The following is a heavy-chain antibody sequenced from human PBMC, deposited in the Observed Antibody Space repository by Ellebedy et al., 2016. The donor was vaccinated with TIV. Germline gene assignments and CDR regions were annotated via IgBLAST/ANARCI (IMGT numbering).Heavy chain of an antibody. CDR3: ARDYGGNSFFVGY. Sequence: GSLRLXCAVYGGSFSGYYWSWIRQPPGKGLEWIGDINHSGSTNYNPSLKSRVTISVDTSKNQFALKLSSVTVADTAVYYCARDYGGNSFFVGYWGRGSLVTVSS. J-gene: IGHJ4*02. V-gene: IGHV4-34*01. CDR1: GGSFSGYY. CDR2: INHSGST. D-gene: IGHD4-23*01.